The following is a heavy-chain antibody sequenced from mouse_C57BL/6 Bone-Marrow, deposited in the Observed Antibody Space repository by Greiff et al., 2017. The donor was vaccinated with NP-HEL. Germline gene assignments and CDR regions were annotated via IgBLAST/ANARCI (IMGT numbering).Heavy chain of an antibody. D-gene: IGHD2-3*01. V-gene: IGHV5-17*01. J-gene: IGHJ4*01. Sequence: EVKLKESGGGLVKPGGSLKLSCAASGFTFSDYGMHWVRQAPEKGLEWVAYISSGSSTIYYADTVKGRFTISRDNAKNTLFLQMTSLRSEDTAMYYCAPYDPHYYAMDYWGQGTSVTVSS. CDR1: GFTFSDYG. CDR3: APYDPHYYAMDY. CDR2: ISSGSSTI.